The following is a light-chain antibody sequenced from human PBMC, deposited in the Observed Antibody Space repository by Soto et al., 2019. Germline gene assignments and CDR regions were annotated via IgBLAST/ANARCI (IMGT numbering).Light chain of an antibody. V-gene: IGKV1-39*01. J-gene: IGKJ4*01. Sequence: SSLCASLGDRVTIACRASQSISTYLNWYQQKPGKAPNLLIHAASNLQSGVPSRFSGSGSGTEFTLTISSLQPEDFATYYCQQSYSTPPTFGGGTKVDIK. CDR1: QSISTY. CDR2: AAS. CDR3: QQSYSTPPT.